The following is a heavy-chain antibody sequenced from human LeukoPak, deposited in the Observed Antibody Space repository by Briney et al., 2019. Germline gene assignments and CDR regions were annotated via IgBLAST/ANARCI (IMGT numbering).Heavy chain of an antibody. CDR2: IYTTRST. V-gene: IGHV4-61*02. CDR1: GGSISSGSYY. D-gene: IGHD1-26*01. CDR3: ARDRTYSGSPVDAFDI. Sequence: PSETLSLTCTVSGGSISSGSYYWSWIRQPAGKGLEWIGRIYTTRSTNYNPSLKSRVTISVDTSKNQFSLKLSSVTAADTAVYYCARDRTYSGSPVDAFDIWGQGTMVTVSS. J-gene: IGHJ3*02.